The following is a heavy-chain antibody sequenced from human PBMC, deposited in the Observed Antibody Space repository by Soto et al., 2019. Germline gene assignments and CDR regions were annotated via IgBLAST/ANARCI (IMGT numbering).Heavy chain of an antibody. D-gene: IGHD3-22*01. V-gene: IGHV4-31*03. J-gene: IGHJ4*02. CDR2: IYYSGST. Sequence: SETLSLTCTVSGGSISSGGYYWSWIRQHPGKGLEWIGYIYYSGSTYYNPSLKSRVTISVDTSKNQFSLKLSSVTAADTAVYYCARYTYYYDSSGYYFDYWGQGTLVTVSS. CDR3: ARYTYYYDSSGYYFDY. CDR1: GGSISSGGYY.